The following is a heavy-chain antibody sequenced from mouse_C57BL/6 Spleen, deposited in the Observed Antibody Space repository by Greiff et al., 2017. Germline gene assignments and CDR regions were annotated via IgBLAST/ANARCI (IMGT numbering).Heavy chain of an antibody. V-gene: IGHV14-4*01. CDR2: IDPENGDT. CDR1: GFNIKDDY. J-gene: IGHJ2*01. D-gene: IGHD1-1*01. CDR3: TIYGSSYVDY. Sequence: VQLKQSGAELVRPGASVKLSCTASGFNIKDDYMHWVKQRPEQGLEWIGWIDPENGDTEYASKFQGKATITADTSSNTAYLQLSSLTSEDTAVYYCTIYGSSYVDYWGQGTTLTVSS.